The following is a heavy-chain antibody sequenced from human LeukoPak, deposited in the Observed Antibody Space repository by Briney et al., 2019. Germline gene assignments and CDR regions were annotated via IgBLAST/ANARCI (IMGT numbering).Heavy chain of an antibody. V-gene: IGHV3-30*03. J-gene: IGHJ4*02. D-gene: IGHD3-9*01. CDR1: GFTFSSYG. CDR2: ISYDGSNK. Sequence: PGGSLRLSCAASGFTFSSYGMHWVRQAPGKGLEWVAVISYDGSNKYYADSVKGRFTISRDNSKNTLYLQMNSLRAEDTAVYYCASEPFYDILTGQGAYFDYWGQGTLVTVSS. CDR3: ASEPFYDILTGQGAYFDY.